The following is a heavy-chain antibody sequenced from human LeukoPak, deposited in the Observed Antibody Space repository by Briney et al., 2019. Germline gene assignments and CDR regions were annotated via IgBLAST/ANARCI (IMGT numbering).Heavy chain of an antibody. D-gene: IGHD2-2*01. CDR3: AREVLGYCSSTSCPPDAFDI. V-gene: IGHV4-4*07. CDR1: GGSISSYY. CDR2: IYTSGST. J-gene: IGHJ3*02. Sequence: PSETLSLTCTVSGGSISSYYWSWIRQPAGKGLEWIGRIYTSGSTNYNPSLKSRVTISVDTSKNQFSLKLSPVTAADTAVYYCAREVLGYCSSTSCPPDAFDIWGQGTMVTVSS.